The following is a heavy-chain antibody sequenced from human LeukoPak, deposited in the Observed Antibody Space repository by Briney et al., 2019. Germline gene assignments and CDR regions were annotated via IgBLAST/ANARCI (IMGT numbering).Heavy chain of an antibody. CDR2: IRPSGDNT. J-gene: IGHJ5*02. Sequence: GGALRLSCAASGFTFSSYDMTWVRQAPGRGLEWVSSIRPSGDNTYYGDSVKGRFTISRDNSKNTVYLQMNNMRVDDTAVYYCARVAGWHWFDPWGQGPLVRVSS. CDR1: GFTFSSYD. V-gene: IGHV3-23*01. D-gene: IGHD6-19*01. CDR3: ARVAGWHWFDP.